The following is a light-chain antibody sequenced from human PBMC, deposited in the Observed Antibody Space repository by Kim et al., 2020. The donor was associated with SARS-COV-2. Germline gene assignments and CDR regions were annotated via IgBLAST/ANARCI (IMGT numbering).Light chain of an antibody. Sequence: DIVITKPQLSLPVTPEEPASISSGSSQSLLHSNGYTYLDWYLQKPGQSPQLLIYLGSNRASGVPDRFSGSGSGTDFTLKISRVEAEDVGIYYCMQALQTPLTFGGGTKVDIK. CDR1: QSLLHSNGYTY. V-gene: IGKV2-28*01. J-gene: IGKJ4*01. CDR3: MQALQTPLT. CDR2: LGS.